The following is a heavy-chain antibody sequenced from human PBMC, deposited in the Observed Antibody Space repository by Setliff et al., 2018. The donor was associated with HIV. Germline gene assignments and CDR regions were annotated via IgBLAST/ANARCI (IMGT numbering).Heavy chain of an antibody. CDR1: GFTFDDYA. V-gene: IGHV3-43D*03. CDR3: TRDSGTESGSPWWYFAL. CDR2: ISWDGTKT. Sequence: PGGSLRLSCAASGFTFDDYAMHWVRQAPGRRLEWVSLISWDGTKTYYADSVQGRFTISRDNAKNTLYLQMNSLNTEDTAMYYCTRDSGTESGSPWWYFALWGRGTLVTVS. J-gene: IGHJ2*01. D-gene: IGHD3-3*01.